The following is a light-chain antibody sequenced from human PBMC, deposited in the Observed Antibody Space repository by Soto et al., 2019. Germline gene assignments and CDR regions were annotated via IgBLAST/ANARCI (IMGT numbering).Light chain of an antibody. V-gene: IGKV1-8*01. CDR3: QQYYSYPLLT. CDR1: QGISSY. CDR2: AAS. J-gene: IGKJ4*01. Sequence: AIRMTQSPSSLSASTGDRVTITCRASQGISSYLAWYQQKPGKAPKLLIYAASTLQSGVPSRFSGSGSGTDFTLTISCLQSEDFATYYCQQYYSYPLLTFGGGIKVEIK.